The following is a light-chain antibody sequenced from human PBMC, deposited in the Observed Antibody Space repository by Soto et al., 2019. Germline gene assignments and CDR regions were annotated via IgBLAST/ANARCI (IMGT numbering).Light chain of an antibody. CDR3: SSYAGSNNYV. J-gene: IGLJ1*01. Sequence: QSVLTQPPSASRSPGQSVTISCTGTSGDVGGYNYVSWYQQHPGKAPKLMIFEVSERPSGVPDRFSASKSGNTASLTVSGLQAEDEADYYCSSYAGSNNYVFGTGTKLTVL. V-gene: IGLV2-8*02. CDR1: SGDVGGYNY. CDR2: EVS.